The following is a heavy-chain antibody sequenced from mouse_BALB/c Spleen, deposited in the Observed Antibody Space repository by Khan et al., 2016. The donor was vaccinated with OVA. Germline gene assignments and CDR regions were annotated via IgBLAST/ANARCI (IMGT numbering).Heavy chain of an antibody. D-gene: IGHD4-1*01. CDR1: GFTFSSYS. J-gene: IGHJ3*01. Sequence: VQLVESGGDLVKLGGSLKLSCAASGFTFSSYSMSWVRQTPDKRLEWVATISSDGDYTYFPDSVKGRFTISRDNAKNTLNLQMSSLKSEDTALYYCASHLTGSFAYWGQGTLVTVSA. V-gene: IGHV5-6*01. CDR2: ISSDGDYT. CDR3: ASHLTGSFAY.